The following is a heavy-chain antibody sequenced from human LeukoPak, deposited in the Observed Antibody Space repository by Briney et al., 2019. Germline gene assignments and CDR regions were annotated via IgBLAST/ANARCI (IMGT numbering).Heavy chain of an antibody. CDR1: GNTFTSYY. CDR3: ARAYCSSNTSCARGWYFDL. D-gene: IGHD2-2*01. CDR2: INPSGGST. Sequence: GASVKVSCKASGNTFTSYYMHWVRQAPGQGLEWMGIINPSGGSTSYAQKFQGRVTMTRDTSTSTVYMELSSLRSEDTAVYYCARAYCSSNTSCARGWYFDLRGRGTLVTVSS. V-gene: IGHV1-46*01. J-gene: IGHJ2*01.